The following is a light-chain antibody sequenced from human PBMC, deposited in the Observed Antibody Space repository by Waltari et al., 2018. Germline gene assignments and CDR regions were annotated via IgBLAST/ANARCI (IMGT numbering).Light chain of an antibody. V-gene: IGKV4-1*01. J-gene: IGKJ2*01. CDR2: WAS. CDR3: QQHYGTPRT. CDR1: QSVLYSSNNKNY. Sequence: DIVMTQSPDSLAVSLGERATINCKSSQSVLYSSNNKNYLAWYQQKPGQPPKLIIYWASTRESGVPDRFSGSGSGTDFTLTISSLQAEDVAVYYCQQHYGTPRTCGQGTKLEIK.